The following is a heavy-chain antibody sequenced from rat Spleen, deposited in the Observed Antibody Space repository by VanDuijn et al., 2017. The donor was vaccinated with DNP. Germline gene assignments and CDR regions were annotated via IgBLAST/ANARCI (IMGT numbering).Heavy chain of an antibody. J-gene: IGHJ1*01. CDR2: ITNSGSDT. V-gene: IGHV5S13*01. Sequence: EVQLVESGGGLVQPGRSLKLSCVVSGFTFSDYDMAWVRQAPTKGLEWVASITNSGSDTKYRDSVQGRFTISRDNAKNTLYLQMNSLRSEDTATYYCARLRLTGGDWYFDFWGPGTMVTVSS. D-gene: IGHD5-1*01. CDR3: ARLRLTGGDWYFDF. CDR1: GFTFSDYD.